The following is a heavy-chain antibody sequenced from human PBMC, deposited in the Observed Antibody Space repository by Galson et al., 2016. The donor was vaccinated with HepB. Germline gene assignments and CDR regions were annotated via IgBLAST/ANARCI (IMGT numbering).Heavy chain of an antibody. CDR1: GFTVSRNY. CDR2: IYSSDTS. CDR3: ARGAGYSSSWYAAGRAFDI. Sequence: SLRLSCAASGFTVSRNYMSWVRQAPGKGLECVSVIYSSDTSYYADSVKGRFTISRHNSRNTLYLQMNSLRAEDTALHYCARGAGYSSSWYAAGRAFDIWGQGTVVTVSS. V-gene: IGHV3-53*04. J-gene: IGHJ3*02. D-gene: IGHD6-13*01.